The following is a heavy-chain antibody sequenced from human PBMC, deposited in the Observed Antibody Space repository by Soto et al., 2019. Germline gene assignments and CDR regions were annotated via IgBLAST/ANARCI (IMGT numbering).Heavy chain of an antibody. CDR3: AKGDLEWLSSRHKDYYYYYGMDV. CDR2: ISGSGGST. J-gene: IGHJ6*02. CDR1: GFTFSSYA. V-gene: IGHV3-23*01. Sequence: GGSLRLSCAASGFTFSSYAMSWVRQAPGKGLEWVSAISGSGGSTYYADSVKGRFTISRDNSKNTLYLQMNSLRAEDTAVYYCAKGDLEWLSSRHKDYYYYYGMDVWGQGTTVTVSS. D-gene: IGHD3-3*01.